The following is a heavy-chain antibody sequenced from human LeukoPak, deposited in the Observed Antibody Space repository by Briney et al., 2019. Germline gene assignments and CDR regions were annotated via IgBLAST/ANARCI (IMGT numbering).Heavy chain of an antibody. V-gene: IGHV1-8*01. J-gene: IGHJ5*02. CDR2: MNPNSGNT. CDR1: GYTFTSYD. Sequence: ASVKVSCKASGYTFTSYDINWVRQPTGQGLEWMGWMNPNSGNTGYAQKFQGRVTMTRNTSISTAYMELSSLISEDTAVYYCSEGRNHETYNWFDPWGQGTLVTVSS. CDR3: SEGRNHETYNWFDP.